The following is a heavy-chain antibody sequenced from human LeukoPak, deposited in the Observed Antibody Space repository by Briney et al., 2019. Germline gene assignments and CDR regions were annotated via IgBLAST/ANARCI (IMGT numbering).Heavy chain of an antibody. CDR3: AKDLEYQLPDAFDF. V-gene: IGHV3-30*18. CDR1: GFTFSSYG. CDR2: ISYDGSNK. D-gene: IGHD2-2*01. Sequence: GGSLRLSCAASGFTFSSYGMHWVRQAPGKGLEWVAVISYDGSNKYYADSVKGRFTISRDNSKNTLYLQMNSLRAEDTAVYYCAKDLEYQLPDAFDFWGQGTMVTVSS. J-gene: IGHJ3*01.